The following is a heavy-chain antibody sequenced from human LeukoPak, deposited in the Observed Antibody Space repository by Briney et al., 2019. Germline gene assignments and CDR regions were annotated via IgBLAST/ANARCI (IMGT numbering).Heavy chain of an antibody. CDR2: INAGGSST. J-gene: IGHJ4*02. CDR3: AKIVWNTYVYFDX. Sequence: PGGSLRLSCAASGFTFSSYGISWVRQAPGKGLEWASHINAGGSSTYYTGSVKGRFTISRDNSKNTVYLQMNSLRAEDTALYYCAKIVWNTYVYFDXWGXGTLVTVSS. D-gene: IGHD3-16*01. V-gene: IGHV3-23*01. CDR1: GFTFSSYG.